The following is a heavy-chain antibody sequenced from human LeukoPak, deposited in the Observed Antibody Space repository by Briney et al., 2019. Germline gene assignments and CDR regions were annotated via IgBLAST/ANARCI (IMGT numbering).Heavy chain of an antibody. CDR3: TRESGSYHGNDY. CDR2: INPNNGAT. CDR1: GYTFTGYY. J-gene: IGHJ4*02. D-gene: IGHD1-26*01. Sequence: GASVKVSCKASGYTFTGYYLQWVRQAPGQGLEWMGRINPNNGATNYAQKLQGRVTITGDTSISTAYMELSSLRSDDTAVYYCTRESGSYHGNDYWGQGTLVTVSS. V-gene: IGHV1-2*06.